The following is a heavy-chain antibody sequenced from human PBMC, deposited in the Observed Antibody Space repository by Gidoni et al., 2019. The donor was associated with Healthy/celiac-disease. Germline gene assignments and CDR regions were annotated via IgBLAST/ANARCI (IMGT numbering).Heavy chain of an antibody. CDR1: GFSLSNARMG. CDR3: ARIGTLEWLIYGGMGAWFDP. V-gene: IGHV2-26*01. J-gene: IGHJ5*02. CDR2: IFSNDEK. D-gene: IGHD3-3*01. Sequence: QVTLKESGPVLVKPTETLTLTCTVSGFSLSNARMGVSWIRQPPGKALEWLAHIFSNDEKSYSTSLKSRLTIYKDTSKSQVVLTMTNMDPVDTATYYCARIGTLEWLIYGGMGAWFDPWGQGTLVTVSS.